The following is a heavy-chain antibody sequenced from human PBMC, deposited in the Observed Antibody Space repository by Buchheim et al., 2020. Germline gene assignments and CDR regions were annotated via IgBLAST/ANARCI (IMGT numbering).Heavy chain of an antibody. J-gene: IGHJ6*01. V-gene: IGHV3-30*02. CDR3: AKDRGRIAAAGTAYYNYYYGMDV. CDR1: GFTFSSYG. D-gene: IGHD6-13*01. CDR2: IRYDGSNK. Sequence: QVQLVESGGGVVQPGRSLRLSCAASGFTFSSYGMHWVRQAPGKGLEWVAFIRYDGSNKYYADSVKGRFTISRDNSKNTLYLQMNSLRAEDTAVYYCAKDRGRIAAAGTAYYNYYYGMDVWGQGTT.